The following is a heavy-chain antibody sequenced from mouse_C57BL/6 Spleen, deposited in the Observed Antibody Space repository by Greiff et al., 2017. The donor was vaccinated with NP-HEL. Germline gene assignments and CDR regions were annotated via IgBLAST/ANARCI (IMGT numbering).Heavy chain of an antibody. V-gene: IGHV5-17*01. J-gene: IGHJ3*01. CDR1: GFTFSDYG. CDR3: AKALNWDGFAY. D-gene: IGHD4-1*01. Sequence: EVQLVESGGGLVKPGGSLKLSCAASGFTFSDYGMHWVRQAPEKGLEWVAYISSGSSTIYYADTVKGRFTISRDNAKNTLFLQMTSLRSEDTAMYYCAKALNWDGFAYWGQGTLVTVSA. CDR2: ISSGSSTI.